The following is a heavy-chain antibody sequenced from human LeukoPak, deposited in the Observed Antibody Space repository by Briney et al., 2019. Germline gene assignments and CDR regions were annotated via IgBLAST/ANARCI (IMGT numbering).Heavy chain of an antibody. CDR3: ARDRRVSDDAFDI. CDR2: INTNTGNP. V-gene: IGHV7-4-1*02. J-gene: IGHJ3*02. CDR1: GFTFNGYY. Sequence: ASVKVSCKTSGFTFNGYYIHWVRQAPGQGLEWMGWINTNTGNPTYAQGFTGRFVFSLDTSVSTAYLQISSLKAEDTAVYYCARDRRVSDDAFDIWGQGTMVTVSS. D-gene: IGHD3-16*02.